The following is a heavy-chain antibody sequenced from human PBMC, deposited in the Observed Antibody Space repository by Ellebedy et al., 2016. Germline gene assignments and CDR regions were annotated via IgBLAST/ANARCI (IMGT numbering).Heavy chain of an antibody. J-gene: IGHJ4*02. CDR2: ISADGDNT. V-gene: IGHV3-23*01. D-gene: IGHD4-17*01. CDR3: RQGHYADL. CDR1: GFNFNTFF. Sequence: GESLKISCTASGFNFNTFFMSWVRQAPGKGLEWVSTISADGDNTRFADSVKGRFTVSRDNSRNTVYLRMNSLRVEDTAVYYCRQGHYADLWGQGTLVTVSS.